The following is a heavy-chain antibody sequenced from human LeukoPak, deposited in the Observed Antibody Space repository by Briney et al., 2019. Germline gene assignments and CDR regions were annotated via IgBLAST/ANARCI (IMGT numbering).Heavy chain of an antibody. J-gene: IGHJ6*02. CDR3: ARTSYYYGMDV. D-gene: IGHD2-2*01. Sequence: ASVKVSCKASGYTFTTYGISWVRQAPGQGLEWMGWISAYNGNTEYAQKLQGRVTMTTDTSTSTAYMELRSLRSDDTAMYYCARTSYYYGMDVWGQGTTVTVSS. CDR2: ISAYNGNT. CDR1: GYTFTTYG. V-gene: IGHV1-18*01.